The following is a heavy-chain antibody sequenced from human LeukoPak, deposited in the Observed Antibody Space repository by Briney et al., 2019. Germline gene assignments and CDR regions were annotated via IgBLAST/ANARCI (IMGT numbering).Heavy chain of an antibody. CDR1: GGSIIGSTSY. CDR2: INYSGST. CDR3: ARGYDY. Sequence: SETLSLTCTVSGGSIIGSTSYWGWIRQPPGKGLDWIGIINYSGSTYYNPSLRSRVTISVDTSKNQFSLKLNSATASDTAVYYCARGYDYWGQGTLVTVSS. D-gene: IGHD3-22*01. V-gene: IGHV4-39*01. J-gene: IGHJ4*02.